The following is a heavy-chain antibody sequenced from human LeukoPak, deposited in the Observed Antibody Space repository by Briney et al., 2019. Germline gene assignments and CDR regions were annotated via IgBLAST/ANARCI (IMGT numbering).Heavy chain of an antibody. CDR3: ARYVHSSGWDVNDY. J-gene: IGHJ4*02. CDR2: IYYSGST. D-gene: IGHD6-19*01. CDR1: GGSISSGDYY. V-gene: IGHV4-30-4*01. Sequence: PSETLSLTCTVSGGSISSGDYYWSWIRQPPGKGLEWIGYIYYSGSTYYNPSLKSRVTISVDTSKNQFSLKLSTVTAADTAVYYCARYVHSSGWDVNDYWGQGTLVTVSS.